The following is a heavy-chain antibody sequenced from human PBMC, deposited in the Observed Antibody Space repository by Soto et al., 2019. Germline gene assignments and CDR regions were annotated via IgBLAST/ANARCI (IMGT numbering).Heavy chain of an antibody. CDR1: GFTFSSYW. V-gene: IGHV3-7*01. D-gene: IGHD2-2*01. CDR3: ARDFKGLPAAPFDY. Sequence: EVQLVESGGGLVQPGGSLRLSCAASGFTFSSYWMSWVRQAPGKGLEWVANIKQDGSEKYYVDSVKGRFTISRDNAKNSLYLQMNSLRAEDTAVYSCARDFKGLPAAPFDYWGQGTLVTVSS. CDR2: IKQDGSEK. J-gene: IGHJ4*02.